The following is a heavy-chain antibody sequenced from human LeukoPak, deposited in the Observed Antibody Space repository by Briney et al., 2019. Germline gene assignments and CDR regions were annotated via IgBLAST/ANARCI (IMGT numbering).Heavy chain of an antibody. J-gene: IGHJ4*02. Sequence: PGGSLRLSCAASGFTVSSNYMSWVRQAPGKGLEWVSAISGSGGSTYYADSVKGRFTISRDNSKNTLYLQMNSLRAEDTAVYYCAKDRIGSSSWDYWGQGTLVTVSS. CDR1: GFTVSSNY. V-gene: IGHV3-23*01. D-gene: IGHD6-13*01. CDR2: ISGSGGST. CDR3: AKDRIGSSSWDY.